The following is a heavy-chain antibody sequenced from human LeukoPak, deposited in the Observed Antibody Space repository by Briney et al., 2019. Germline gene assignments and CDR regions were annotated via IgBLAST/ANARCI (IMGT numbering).Heavy chain of an antibody. V-gene: IGHV3-7*01. CDR1: GFTFSRNW. Sequence: GGPLRLSCVGTGFTFSRNWMSWVRQAPGKGREWVGNIKEDGSDISYVDSVKGRFTISRDNAKNSLYLQMNSLRDADTAVYYCARDVGGGRFDYWGQGTLVTVSS. J-gene: IGHJ4*02. CDR2: IKEDGSDI. D-gene: IGHD4-23*01. CDR3: ARDVGGGRFDY.